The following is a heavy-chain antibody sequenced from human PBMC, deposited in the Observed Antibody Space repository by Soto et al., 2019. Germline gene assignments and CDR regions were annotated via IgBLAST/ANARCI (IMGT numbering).Heavy chain of an antibody. Sequence: QVQLVQSGAEVKKPGASVKVSCKASGYSFTSYYMHWVRQAPGQGLEWVGIMNPSGGSASYAQKFQGRVIITRDTSTSTDFMELSGLTSEDTAVYYCARDNGWFDPWGQGTLVTVTS. V-gene: IGHV1-46*01. CDR2: MNPSGGSA. CDR3: ARDNGWFDP. CDR1: GYSFTSYY. J-gene: IGHJ5*02.